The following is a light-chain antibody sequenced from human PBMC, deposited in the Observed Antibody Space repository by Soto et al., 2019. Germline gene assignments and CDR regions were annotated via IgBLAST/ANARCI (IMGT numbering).Light chain of an antibody. J-gene: IGKJ4*01. CDR2: KAS. CDR3: QQYNGDST. CDR1: RRVGLW. V-gene: IGKV1-5*03. Sequence: DIQMTQSPSTLSASVGDRVTILSRASRRVGLWLAWYQQKPGKAPNLLIYKASNLQSGVPSRFSGSGSGTEFTLTISSLQPDDFATYYCQQYNGDSTFGGGTKVEIK.